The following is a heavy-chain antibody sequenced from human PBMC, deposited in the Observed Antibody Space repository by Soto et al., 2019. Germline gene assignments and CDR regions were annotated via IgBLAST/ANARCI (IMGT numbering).Heavy chain of an antibody. D-gene: IGHD6-13*01. J-gene: IGHJ6*02. CDR1: GGSISSGYYY. CDR3: AREPGLQQLGTYYYYYYGMDV. CDR2: IYYSGST. Sequence: SETLSLTCSVSGGSISSGYYYWSWIRQPPGKGLEWIGNIYYSGSTYYNPSLKSRVTISVDTSKNQFSLKLSSVTAADTAVYYCAREPGLQQLGTYYYYYYGMDVWGQGTTVTVSS. V-gene: IGHV4-30-4*01.